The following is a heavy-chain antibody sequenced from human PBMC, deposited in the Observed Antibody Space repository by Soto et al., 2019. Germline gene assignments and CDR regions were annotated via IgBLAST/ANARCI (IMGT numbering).Heavy chain of an antibody. Sequence: ASVKVSSKASGYTFTSYAMHWVRQAPGQTLEWMGWINAGNGNTKYSQKFQGRVTITRDTSASTDYMELSRLRFEDTAVYYCARDLGIAVALYYFDYSGQGTLVTVSS. CDR2: INAGNGNT. CDR3: ARDLGIAVALYYFDY. D-gene: IGHD6-19*01. V-gene: IGHV1-3*01. CDR1: GYTFTSYA. J-gene: IGHJ4*02.